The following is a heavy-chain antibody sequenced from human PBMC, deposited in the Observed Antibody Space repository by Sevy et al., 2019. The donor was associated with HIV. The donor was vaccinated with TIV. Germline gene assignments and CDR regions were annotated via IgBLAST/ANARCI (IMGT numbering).Heavy chain of an antibody. Sequence: SETLSLTCAVSGGSISSGGYSWSWIRQPPGKGLEWIGYIYHSGSTYYNPSLKSRVTISVDRSKNQFSLKLSSVTAADTAVYYCAREGRYCSSTSCKNLYFDYWGQGTLVTVSS. D-gene: IGHD2-2*01. CDR3: AREGRYCSSTSCKNLYFDY. J-gene: IGHJ4*02. CDR2: IYHSGST. V-gene: IGHV4-30-2*01. CDR1: GGSISSGGYS.